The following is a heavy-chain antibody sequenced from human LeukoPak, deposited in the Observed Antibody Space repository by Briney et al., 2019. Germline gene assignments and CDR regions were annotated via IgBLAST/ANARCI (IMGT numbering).Heavy chain of an antibody. V-gene: IGHV3-48*02. D-gene: IGHD3-22*01. CDR1: GFTLSIYS. CDR3: ARDYYDSSGHYYVDY. CDR2: ISSSSSTI. J-gene: IGHJ4*02. Sequence: GGSLRLSCAASGFTLSIYSMNWVRQAPGKGLEWVSYISSSSSTIYYADSVKGRFTISRDNAKNSLYLQMNSLRDEDTAVYYCARDYYDSSGHYYVDYWGQGTLVTVSS.